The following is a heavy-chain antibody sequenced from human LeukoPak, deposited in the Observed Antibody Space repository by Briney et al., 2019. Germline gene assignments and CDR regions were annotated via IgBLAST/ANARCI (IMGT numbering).Heavy chain of an antibody. Sequence: GGSLRLSCVASEFSFDNHAMHWVRQAPGKGLEWVSFISYDGSDKYYADSVKGRFTISRDDSMTTLYLHMNSLRPEDTAVYYCARVPHLYYGSGSYQLDYWGQGTLVTVSS. D-gene: IGHD3-10*01. V-gene: IGHV3-30-3*01. CDR1: EFSFDNHA. CDR3: ARVPHLYYGSGSYQLDY. CDR2: ISYDGSDK. J-gene: IGHJ4*02.